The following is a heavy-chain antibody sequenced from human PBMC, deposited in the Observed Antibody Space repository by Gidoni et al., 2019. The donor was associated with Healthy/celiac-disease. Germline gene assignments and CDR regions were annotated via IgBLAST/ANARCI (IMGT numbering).Heavy chain of an antibody. D-gene: IGHD2-2*02. CDR3: AREGYCSSTSCYTGAYYYYYGMDV. CDR2: ISAYNGNT. J-gene: IGHJ6*02. Sequence: QVQLVQSGAEVKKPGASVKVSCKASGYTFTSYGISWVRPAPGQGLEWMGWISAYNGNTNYAQKLQGRVTMTTATSTSTAYMELRSLRSDDTAVYYCAREGYCSSTSCYTGAYYYYYGMDVWGQGTTVTVSS. CDR1: GYTFTSYG. V-gene: IGHV1-18*04.